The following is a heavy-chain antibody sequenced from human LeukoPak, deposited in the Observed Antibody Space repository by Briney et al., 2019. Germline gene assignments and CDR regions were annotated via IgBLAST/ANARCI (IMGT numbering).Heavy chain of an antibody. Sequence: ASVKVSCKLSGYTLTELSMRWVRQAPGKGLEWIGGLDREDGETIYAQKFQGRVTMTEDTSTDTAYMELSSLRSEDTAVYYCATYYYDSSGYSWGQGTLVTVSS. D-gene: IGHD3-22*01. J-gene: IGHJ4*02. CDR1: GYTLTELS. CDR3: ATYYYDSSGYS. V-gene: IGHV1-24*01. CDR2: LDREDGET.